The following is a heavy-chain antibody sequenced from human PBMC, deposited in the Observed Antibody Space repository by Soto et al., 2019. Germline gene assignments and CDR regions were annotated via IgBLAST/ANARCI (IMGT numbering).Heavy chain of an antibody. J-gene: IGHJ4*02. CDR1: GYTFTSYA. Sequence: ASVKVSCKASGYTFTSYAMHWVRQAPGQRLEGMGWINTGKGNTKYSQKFQGRVTITSDTSATTAYMDLSSLRSEDTAMYYCARAGDDCSAANCYVIDYWGQRSLV. CDR2: INTGKGNT. D-gene: IGHD2-2*01. CDR3: ARAGDDCSAANCYVIDY. V-gene: IGHV1-3*04.